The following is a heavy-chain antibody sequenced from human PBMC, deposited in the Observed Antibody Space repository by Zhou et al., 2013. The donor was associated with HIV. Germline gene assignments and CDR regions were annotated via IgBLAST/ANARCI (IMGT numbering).Heavy chain of an antibody. D-gene: IGHD6-19*01. CDR3: AREGGSGWNGGLDY. V-gene: IGHV1-3*01. CDR1: GYTFTTYA. Sequence: QVQLVQSGAEVKKPGASVKVSCKASGYTFTTYAMHWVRQAPGQRLEWMGWINAGNGNTKYSQKLQGRLTIIRETSASTAYMELSSLRSEDTAVYYCAREGGSGWNGGLDYWGQGNPGSPVSS. CDR2: INAGNGNT. J-gene: IGHJ4*02.